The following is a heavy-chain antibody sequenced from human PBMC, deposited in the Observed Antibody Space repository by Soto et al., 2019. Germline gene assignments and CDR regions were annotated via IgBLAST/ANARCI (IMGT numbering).Heavy chain of an antibody. CDR1: GFTFSSYS. Sequence: EVQLVESGGGLVKPGGSLRLSCAASGFTFSSYSLNWVRQAPGKGLEWVSSITSSSSYIYYADSVKGRFTISRDNAKNSLYLQMNSLRAEDTAVYYCARVQRDRPPKTYFFDYWGQGTLVTVSS. J-gene: IGHJ4*02. CDR2: ITSSSSYI. V-gene: IGHV3-21*01. CDR3: ARVQRDRPPKTYFFDY.